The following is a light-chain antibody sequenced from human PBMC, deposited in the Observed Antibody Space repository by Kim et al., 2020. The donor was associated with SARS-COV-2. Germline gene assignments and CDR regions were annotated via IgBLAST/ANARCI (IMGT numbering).Light chain of an antibody. CDR2: DAS. CDR3: QQYNNWPPRTT. Sequence: EIVMTQSPATLSVSPGERATLSCRASQSVSSNLAWYQQKPGQAPRLLIYDASTRATGIPARFSGSGSGTEFTLTISSLQSEDFAVYYCQQYNNWPPRTTFGGGTKVDIK. J-gene: IGKJ4*01. CDR1: QSVSSN. V-gene: IGKV3-15*01.